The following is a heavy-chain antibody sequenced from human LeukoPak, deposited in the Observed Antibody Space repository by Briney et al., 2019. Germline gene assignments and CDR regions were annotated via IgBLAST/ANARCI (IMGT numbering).Heavy chain of an antibody. Sequence: GASVKVSCKVSGYTLTELSMHWVRQAPGKGLGWMGGFDPEDGETIYAQKFQGRVTMTEDTSTDTAYMELSSLRSEDTAVYYCATAGEWELLRDPYAFDYWGQGTLVTVSS. CDR2: FDPEDGET. V-gene: IGHV1-24*01. CDR3: ATAGEWELLRDPYAFDY. D-gene: IGHD1-26*01. J-gene: IGHJ4*02. CDR1: GYTLTELS.